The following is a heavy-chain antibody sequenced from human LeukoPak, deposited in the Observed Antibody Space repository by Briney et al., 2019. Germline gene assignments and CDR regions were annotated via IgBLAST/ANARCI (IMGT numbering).Heavy chain of an antibody. CDR2: ISQNGDNT. CDR3: MNPNHYGSGR. D-gene: IGHD3-10*01. V-gene: IGHV3-64D*06. CDR1: GFSFSSYV. Sequence: SGGSLRLSCSVSGFSFSSYVLHWVRQAPGKGLESVSGISQNGDNTYYADSVKGRFTISKDNSENTLYLQMNSLRPEDTAVYYCMNPNHYGSGRWGQGPLVTVSS. J-gene: IGHJ4*02.